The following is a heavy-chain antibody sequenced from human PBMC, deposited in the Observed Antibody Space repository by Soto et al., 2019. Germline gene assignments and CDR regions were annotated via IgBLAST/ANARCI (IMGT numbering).Heavy chain of an antibody. V-gene: IGHV1-69*06. J-gene: IGHJ6*02. D-gene: IGHD6-13*01. Sequence: SVKVSCKTSGGTFSSYAISWVRQAPGQGLEWMGGIVPLFRTTNYAQKFQGRVTITADTSTYTVYMELSELRSGDTAVYYCARGGYSSTWSNLLDRSGLDVWGQGTTVTVSS. CDR2: IVPLFRTT. CDR3: ARGGYSSTWSNLLDRSGLDV. CDR1: GGTFSSYA.